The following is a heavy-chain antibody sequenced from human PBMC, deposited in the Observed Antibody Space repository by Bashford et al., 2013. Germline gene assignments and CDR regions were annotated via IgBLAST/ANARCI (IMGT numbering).Heavy chain of an antibody. CDR1: GFTFSSYW. V-gene: IGHV3-74*01. J-gene: IGHJ4*02. D-gene: IGHD4-23*01. Sequence: GGSLRLSCAASGFTFSSYWMHWVRQAPGKGLVWVSRINSDGSSTSYADSVKGRFTISRDNAKNSLFLQMNGLGAEDTAVYYCAKERTVGIYGGNSFDIWGQGALVTVSS. CDR2: INSDGSST. CDR3: AKERTVGIYGGNSFDI.